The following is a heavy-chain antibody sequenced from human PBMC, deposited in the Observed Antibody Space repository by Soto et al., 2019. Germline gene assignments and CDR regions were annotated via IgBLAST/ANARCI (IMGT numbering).Heavy chain of an antibody. CDR2: ISSSSSYI. V-gene: IGHV3-21*04. CDR1: GFTFSSYS. Sequence: PGGSLRLSCAASGFTFSSYSMNWVRQAPGKGLEWVSSISSSSSYIYYADSVKGRFTISRDNSKNTLFLQMNSLRADDTATYYCAKFYTMSTRWFDPWGQGTRVTVSS. CDR3: AKFYTMSTRWFDP. D-gene: IGHD2-2*02. J-gene: IGHJ5*02.